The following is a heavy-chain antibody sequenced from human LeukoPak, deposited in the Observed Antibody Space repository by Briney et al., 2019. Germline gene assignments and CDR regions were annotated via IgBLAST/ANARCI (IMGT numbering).Heavy chain of an antibody. Sequence: GGSLRLSCAASGFTFSSYGMHWVRQAPGKGLEWVAVISYDGSNKYYADSVKGRFTISRDNSKNTLYLQMNSLRAEDTAVYYCVKDQGYSYGLDYWGQGTLVTVSS. CDR2: ISYDGSNK. D-gene: IGHD5-18*01. CDR3: VKDQGYSYGLDY. CDR1: GFTFSSYG. J-gene: IGHJ4*02. V-gene: IGHV3-30*18.